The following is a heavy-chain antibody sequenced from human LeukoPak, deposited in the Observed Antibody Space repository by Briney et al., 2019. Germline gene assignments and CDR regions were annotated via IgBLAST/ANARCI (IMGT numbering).Heavy chain of an antibody. D-gene: IGHD2-15*01. V-gene: IGHV3-30*02. CDR1: GFIFSSYG. CDR3: ARVFRGYYFDY. CDR2: IQFDGSNG. Sequence: PGGSLRLSCVASGFIFSSYGMHWVRQAPGKGLEWVAFIQFDGSNGYYTDSVKGRFTISRDNSKNTLYLHMSSLRTEDTAVYYCARVFRGYYFDYWGQGTLVTVSS. J-gene: IGHJ4*02.